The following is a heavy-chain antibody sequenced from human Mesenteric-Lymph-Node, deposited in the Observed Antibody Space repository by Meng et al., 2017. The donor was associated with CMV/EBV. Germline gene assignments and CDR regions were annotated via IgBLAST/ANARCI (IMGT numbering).Heavy chain of an antibody. CDR3: ARTVSGPADAFDI. CDR1: AGTFSSYA. Sequence: SAQVSCKASAGTFSSYAISWLRQAPGQGREWMGGIIPIFGTANYAQKFQGRVTITTDESTSTAYMELSSLRSEDTAVYYCARTVSGPADAFDIWGQGTMVTVSS. CDR2: IIPIFGTA. D-gene: IGHD1-26*01. V-gene: IGHV1-69*05. J-gene: IGHJ3*02.